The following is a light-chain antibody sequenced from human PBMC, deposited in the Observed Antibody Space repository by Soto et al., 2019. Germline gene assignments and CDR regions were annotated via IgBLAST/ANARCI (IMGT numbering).Light chain of an antibody. V-gene: IGKV3-15*01. J-gene: IGKJ4*01. CDR3: QQHNDWPPLT. CDR2: DAS. Sequence: DIMMTQSPATLSVSLGERATLSFRASESVSSKLVWYQKKPGQAPRLLIHDASTRATGIPARFSGSGSGREFTLTISSLQSEDFAVYYCQQHNDWPPLTFGGGTKVDI. CDR1: ESVSSK.